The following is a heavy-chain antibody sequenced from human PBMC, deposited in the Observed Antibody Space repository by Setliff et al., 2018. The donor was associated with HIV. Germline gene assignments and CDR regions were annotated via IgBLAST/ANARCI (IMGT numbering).Heavy chain of an antibody. CDR1: GYPFTNFG. V-gene: IGHV1-18*01. CDR2: INAYNGDT. J-gene: IGHJ5*02. Sequence: ASVKVSCKASGYPFTNFGVSWVRQAPGQGLEWMAWINAYNGDTNFALKSQGRVTMTKDTSTGTAYMELTSLTSDDTAVYYCARDIGITTTGKGWLEPWGQGTQVTVSS. CDR3: ARDIGITTTGKGWLEP. D-gene: IGHD1-1*01.